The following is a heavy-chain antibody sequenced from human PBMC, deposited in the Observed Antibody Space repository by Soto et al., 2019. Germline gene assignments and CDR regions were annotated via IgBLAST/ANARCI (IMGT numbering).Heavy chain of an antibody. J-gene: IGHJ4*02. D-gene: IGHD2-2*01. Sequence: EVQLVESGGGLVQPGRSLRLSCAASGFTFDDYAMHWVRQAPGKGLEWVSGISWNSGSIGYADSVKGRFTISRDNAKNSLYWKMNSRRAEDTALYYWEKDAPSRGGGEFDYWGKETLVTVPS. V-gene: IGHV3-9*01. CDR2: ISWNSGSI. CDR3: EKDAPSRGGGEFDY. CDR1: GFTFDDYA.